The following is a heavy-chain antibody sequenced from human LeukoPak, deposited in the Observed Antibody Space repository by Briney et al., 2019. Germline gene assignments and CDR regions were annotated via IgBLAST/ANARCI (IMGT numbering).Heavy chain of an antibody. CDR2: YHTSGST. Sequence: SETLSLTCTVSGCSISSYYWSWIRQHAGKGLEWIGRYHTSGSTNYNPSLKSRVTMSADTSKNQFSLQLSSVTAADTAVYYCARDTYYYDSSGYSNFDYWGQGTLVTVSS. V-gene: IGHV4-4*07. CDR3: ARDTYYYDSSGYSNFDY. J-gene: IGHJ4*02. CDR1: GCSISSYY. D-gene: IGHD3-22*01.